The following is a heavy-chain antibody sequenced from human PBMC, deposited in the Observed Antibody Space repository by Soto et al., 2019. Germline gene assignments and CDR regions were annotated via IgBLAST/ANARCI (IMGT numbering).Heavy chain of an antibody. Sequence: ASVKVSCKASGYTFTSYRISWVRQAPGQGLEWMGWISAYNGNTNYAQKLQGRVTMTTDTSTSTAYMELRSLRSDDTAVYYCARDGQGRAGDSSGYRYYYYYYGMDVWGQGTTVTVSS. D-gene: IGHD3-22*01. CDR1: GYTFTSYR. CDR2: ISAYNGNT. J-gene: IGHJ6*02. CDR3: ARDGQGRAGDSSGYRYYYYYYGMDV. V-gene: IGHV1-18*01.